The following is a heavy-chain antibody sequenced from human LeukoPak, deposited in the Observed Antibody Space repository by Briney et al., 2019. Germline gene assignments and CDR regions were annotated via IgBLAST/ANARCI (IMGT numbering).Heavy chain of an antibody. CDR1: GGSFSGYY. V-gene: IGHV4-34*01. CDR3: ARRKAWASGYYLDY. J-gene: IGHJ4*02. CDR2: INHSEST. D-gene: IGHD3-3*01. Sequence: SETLSLTCAVYGGSFSGYYWSWIRQPPGKGLEWIGEINHSESTNYNPSLKSRVTISVDTSKNQFSLKLSSVTAADTAVYYCARRKAWASGYYLDYWGQGTLVTVSS.